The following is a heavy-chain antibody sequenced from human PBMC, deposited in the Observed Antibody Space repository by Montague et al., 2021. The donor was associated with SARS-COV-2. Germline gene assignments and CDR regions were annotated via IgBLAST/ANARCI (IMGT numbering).Heavy chain of an antibody. CDR1: GGSISSSSYY. J-gene: IGHJ4*02. V-gene: IGHV4-39*07. D-gene: IGHD3-22*01. Sequence: SETLSLTCTVSGGSISSSSYYWGWIRQPPGKGLEWIGSNYYSGSTYYNPSLKSRVTISVDTSKNQLSLKLGSVTAADTAVYYCAREGGWLSRGSYYFDYWGQGTLATVSS. CDR3: AREGGWLSRGSYYFDY. CDR2: NYYSGST.